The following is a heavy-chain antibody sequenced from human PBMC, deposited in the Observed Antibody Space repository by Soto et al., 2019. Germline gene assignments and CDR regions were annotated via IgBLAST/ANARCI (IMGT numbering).Heavy chain of an antibody. Sequence: QVQLVQSGAEVKKPGASVKVSCKASGYTFTTYGISWVRQAPGQGLEWMGWISAYNGNTNYAQKIQGRVTLTPDTSTSTAYIELRSLRSDDTAVYYCATQQGLYYYYGMDVWGQGTTVTVSS. V-gene: IGHV1-18*01. J-gene: IGHJ6*02. CDR2: ISAYNGNT. CDR1: GYTFTTYG. D-gene: IGHD6-19*01. CDR3: ATQQGLYYYYGMDV.